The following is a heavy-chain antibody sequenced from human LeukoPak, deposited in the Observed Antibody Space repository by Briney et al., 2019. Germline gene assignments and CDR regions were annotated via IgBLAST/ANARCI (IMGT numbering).Heavy chain of an antibody. J-gene: IGHJ5*02. Sequence: ASVKVSCKASGYTFTGYYVHWVRQAPGQGLEWMGWINPNSGGTNYTQKFQGWVTMTRDTSISTAYMELSRLRSDDTAMYYCARALARTYYYDSRGYHNWFDPWGQGTLVTVSS. CDR3: ARALARTYYYDSRGYHNWFDP. CDR1: GYTFTGYY. D-gene: IGHD3-22*01. V-gene: IGHV1-2*04. CDR2: INPNSGGT.